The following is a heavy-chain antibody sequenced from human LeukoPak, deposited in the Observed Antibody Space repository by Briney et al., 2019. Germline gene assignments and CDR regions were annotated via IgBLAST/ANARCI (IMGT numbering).Heavy chain of an antibody. CDR2: INHSGST. CDR3: ARGPRYSSGWTRKNYWFDP. CDR1: GGSFSGYY. V-gene: IGHV4-34*01. J-gene: IGHJ5*02. Sequence: SETLSLTCAVYGGSFSGYYWSWIRQPPGKGLEWIGEINHSGSTNYNPSLKSRVTISVDTSKNQFSLKLSSVTAADTAVYYCARGPRYSSGWTRKNYWFDPWGQGTLVTVSS. D-gene: IGHD6-19*01.